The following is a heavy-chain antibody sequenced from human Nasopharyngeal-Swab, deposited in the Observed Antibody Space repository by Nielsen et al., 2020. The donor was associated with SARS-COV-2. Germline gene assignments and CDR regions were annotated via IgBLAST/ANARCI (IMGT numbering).Heavy chain of an antibody. CDR3: ARTHGDYPNDAFDI. CDR1: GFTFSNYA. D-gene: IGHD4-17*01. J-gene: IGHJ3*02. V-gene: IGHV3-23*01. CDR2: ISGSGGNT. Sequence: GGSLRLSCAASGFTFSNYAMHWVRQAPGKGLEWVSTISGSGGNTYYADSVKGRFTISRDSSKNTVYLQMNSLRAEDTAVYYCARTHGDYPNDAFDIWGQGTMVTVSS.